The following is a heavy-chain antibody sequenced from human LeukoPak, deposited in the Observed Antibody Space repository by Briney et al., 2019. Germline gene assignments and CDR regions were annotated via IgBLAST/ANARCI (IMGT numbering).Heavy chain of an antibody. CDR1: GDSISSYY. CDR2: IYTSEST. V-gene: IGHV4-4*07. J-gene: IGHJ6*03. D-gene: IGHD3-10*01. CDR3: ARAGGGSGSSHLYYYYMDV. Sequence: SETLSLTCTVSGDSISSYYWAWIRQPAGKGLEWIGCIYTSESTNYNPSLKSRVTISADKSKNQFSLKLSSVTAADTAVYYCARAGGGSGSSHLYYYYMDVWGKGTTVTVSS.